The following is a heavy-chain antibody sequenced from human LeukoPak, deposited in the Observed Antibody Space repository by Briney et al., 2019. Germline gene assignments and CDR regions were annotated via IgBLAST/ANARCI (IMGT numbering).Heavy chain of an antibody. CDR1: GYTFTNYC. D-gene: IGHD1-26*01. J-gene: IGHJ4*02. CDR3: ASLYDIVGTTVDY. CDR2: IDPNTGGT. Sequence: ASVKVSCKTSGYTFTNYCIHWVRQAPGQGLEWMGRIDPNTGGTKSAKNFQGRVTMTRDTSISTAYMALSGLRSDDTAVYYCASLYDIVGTTVDYWGQGTLVTVSS. V-gene: IGHV1-2*06.